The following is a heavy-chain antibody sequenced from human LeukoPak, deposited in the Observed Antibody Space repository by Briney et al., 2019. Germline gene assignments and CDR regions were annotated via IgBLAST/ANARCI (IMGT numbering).Heavy chain of an antibody. CDR2: IRYDGSNK. D-gene: IGHD3-10*01. Sequence: PGGSLRLSCAASGFTFSSYGMHWVRQAPGKGLEWVAFIRYDGSNKYYADSVKGRFTISRDNAKNSLYLQMNSLRAEDTAVYYCARHGELLLWFGEHVNWFDPWGQGTLVTVSS. V-gene: IGHV3-30*02. J-gene: IGHJ5*02. CDR3: ARHGELLLWFGEHVNWFDP. CDR1: GFTFSSYG.